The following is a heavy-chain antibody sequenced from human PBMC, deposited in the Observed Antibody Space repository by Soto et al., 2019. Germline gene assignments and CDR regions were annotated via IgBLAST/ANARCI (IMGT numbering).Heavy chain of an antibody. CDR2: ISTYNGDT. CDR1: GYTFTRSG. J-gene: IGHJ6*02. D-gene: IGHD5-12*01. CDR3: AREGVAPYYYYGMDV. V-gene: IGHV1-18*01. Sequence: ASVQVSCKASGYTFTRSGISWVRQAPGQGLEWMGWISTYNGDTNYAQTFQGRVTMTTDTSTSTVYMELRSLRSDDTAVYYCAREGVAPYYYYGMDVWGHGTPVTASS.